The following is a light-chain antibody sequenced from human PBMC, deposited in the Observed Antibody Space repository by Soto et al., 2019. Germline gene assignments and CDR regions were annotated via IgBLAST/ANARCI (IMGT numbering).Light chain of an antibody. CDR2: GVS. CDR3: QQYNNWPRT. CDR1: QSVSSN. Sequence: EIVLTQFPATLSLSPGDGATLSCRASQSVSSNLAWYQHKPGQAPRLLIYGVSTRDTGVPDRFSGSASGTEFTLTISSLQSEDFAVYYCQQYNNWPRTFGQGTRLEIK. V-gene: IGKV3-15*01. J-gene: IGKJ5*01.